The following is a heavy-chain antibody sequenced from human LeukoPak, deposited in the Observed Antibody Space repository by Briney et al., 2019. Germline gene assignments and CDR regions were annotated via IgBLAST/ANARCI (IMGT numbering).Heavy chain of an antibody. V-gene: IGHV4-39*02. Sequence: SETLSLTCTVSGDSISTSNSYWGWIRQPPGKGLEWIGSIYYSGNTYYNASLKSRVTISVDTSKNQFSLKLTSVTAADTAVYYCAKDGDKWRHRGSDPTFDPWGQGTLVTVSS. J-gene: IGHJ5*02. D-gene: IGHD2-15*01. CDR2: IYYSGNT. CDR1: GDSISTSNSY. CDR3: AKDGDKWRHRGSDPTFDP.